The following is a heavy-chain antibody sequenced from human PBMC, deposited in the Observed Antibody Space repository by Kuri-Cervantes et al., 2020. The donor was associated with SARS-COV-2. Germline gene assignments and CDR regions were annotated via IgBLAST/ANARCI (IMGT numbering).Heavy chain of an antibody. J-gene: IGHJ3*02. Sequence: GESLKISCAASGFTFSDYYMSWIRQAPGKGLEWVSYIRSSSSYTNYAGSVKGRFTISRDNAKNSLYLQMNSLRAEDTAVYYCASFGSGWYDDAFDIWGQGTMVTVSS. V-gene: IGHV3-11*03. CDR3: ASFGSGWYDDAFDI. CDR1: GFTFSDYY. CDR2: IRSSSSYT. D-gene: IGHD6-19*01.